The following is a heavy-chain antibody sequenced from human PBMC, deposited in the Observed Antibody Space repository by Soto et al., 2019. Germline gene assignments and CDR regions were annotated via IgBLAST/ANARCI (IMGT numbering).Heavy chain of an antibody. CDR1: GYLFTSYA. J-gene: IGHJ4*02. V-gene: IGHV1-3*01. CDR3: ARGSETAYSSSDLNGDY. D-gene: IGHD4-4*01. CDR2: INAGNGNT. Sequence: QVQHVQSGAEVKKPGASVKLSCKTSGYLFTSYAIHWVRQAPGQRPEWMGWINAGNGNTRYAQNFQGRVTITRDTPASTAFGEMSGLRFEDTAVYYCARGSETAYSSSDLNGDYWGRGTPVTVPS.